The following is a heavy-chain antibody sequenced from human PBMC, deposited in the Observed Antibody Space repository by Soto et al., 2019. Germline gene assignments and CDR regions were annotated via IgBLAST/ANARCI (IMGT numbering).Heavy chain of an antibody. V-gene: IGHV4-31*03. D-gene: IGHD3-10*01. J-gene: IGHJ6*02. CDR3: ARDFGLRSNYYYYYGMDV. CDR2: IYYSGST. Sequence: PSETLSLTCTVSGGSISSGGYYWSWIRQHPGKGLEWIGYIYYSGSTYYNPPLKSRVTISVDTSKNQFSLKLSSVTAADTAVYYCARDFGLRSNYYYYYGMDVWGQGTTVTVSS. CDR1: GGSISSGGYY.